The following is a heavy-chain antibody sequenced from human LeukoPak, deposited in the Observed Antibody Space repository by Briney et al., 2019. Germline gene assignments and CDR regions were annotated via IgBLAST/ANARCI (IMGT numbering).Heavy chain of an antibody. V-gene: IGHV3-11*06. CDR3: ARELYDSSGLSPYNY. D-gene: IGHD3-22*01. CDR2: IGSSSSYT. Sequence: PGGSLRLSCAASGFTFSDYYMSWIRQAPGKGLEWVSYIGSSSSYTNYAGSVKGRFTISRDNAKNSLYLQMNSLRAEDTAVYYCARELYDSSGLSPYNYWGQGTLVTVSS. CDR1: GFTFSDYY. J-gene: IGHJ4*02.